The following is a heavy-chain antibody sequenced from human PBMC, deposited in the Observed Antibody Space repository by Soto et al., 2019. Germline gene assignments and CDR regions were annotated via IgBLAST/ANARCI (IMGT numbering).Heavy chain of an antibody. J-gene: IGHJ4*02. V-gene: IGHV3-23*01. D-gene: IGHD2-15*01. CDR1: GFILSEYA. CDR2: LSKDGADE. CDR3: ANDPSTGGADY. Sequence: PGGSLRLSCTASGFILSEYAMNWVRHTPGAGLEWVSTLSKDGADEHYVDSVKGRFTISRDDVKNTLYLQMNSLRAEDTAMYYCANDPSTGGADYWGQGTQVTVSS.